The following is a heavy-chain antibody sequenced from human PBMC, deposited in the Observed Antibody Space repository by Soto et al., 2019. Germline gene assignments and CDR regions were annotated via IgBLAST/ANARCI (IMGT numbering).Heavy chain of an antibody. V-gene: IGHV3-21*01. D-gene: IGHD6-13*01. CDR3: TRDASRDSSARGWFDP. J-gene: IGHJ5*02. CDR2: ISSNSAYI. CDR1: GYTFSSYA. Sequence: GASVKVSCKASGYTFSSYAMHWALQAPGKGLEWVSTISSNSAYIYYTDALRGRFTISRDNAKNSLHLQMNSLRAEDTAVYYCTRDASRDSSARGWFDPWGPGTLVTVSS.